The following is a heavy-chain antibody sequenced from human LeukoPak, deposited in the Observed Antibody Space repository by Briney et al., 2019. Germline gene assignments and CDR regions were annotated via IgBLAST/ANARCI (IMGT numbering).Heavy chain of an antibody. D-gene: IGHD6-13*01. V-gene: IGHV4-34*01. CDR2: INHSGST. Sequence: TSETLSLTCAVYGGSFSGYYWSWIRQPPGKGLEWIGEINHSGSTNYNPSRKSRVTISVDTSKNQFSLKLSSVTAADTAVYYCARSSSSSLDYWGQGTLVTVSS. J-gene: IGHJ4*02. CDR1: GGSFSGYY. CDR3: ARSSSSSLDY.